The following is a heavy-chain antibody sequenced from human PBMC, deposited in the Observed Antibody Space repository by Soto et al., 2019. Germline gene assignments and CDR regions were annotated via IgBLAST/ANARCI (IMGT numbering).Heavy chain of an antibody. J-gene: IGHJ3*02. CDR2: ISSSGDST. Sequence: LRLSCAASGFIFSTYSMNWVREAPGKGLEWVSAISSSGDSTYYAESVRGRFTISRDNSINTLYLQLRSLRPEDTAVYYCAHPRGYGVFDAVDIWGQGTMVTVSS. CDR1: GFIFSTYS. D-gene: IGHD4-17*01. V-gene: IGHV3-23*01. CDR3: AHPRGYGVFDAVDI.